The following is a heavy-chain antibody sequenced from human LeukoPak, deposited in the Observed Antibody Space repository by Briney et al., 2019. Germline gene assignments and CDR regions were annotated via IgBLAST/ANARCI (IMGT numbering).Heavy chain of an antibody. CDR2: ISSSGSPT. CDR3: ARDRSPPFDAFDI. J-gene: IGHJ3*02. D-gene: IGHD3-10*01. CDR1: GFTFSSYH. Sequence: GGSLRLSCAASGFTFSSYHMNWVRQAPGKGLEWVSYISSSGSPTYYADSVKGRFTISRDNSKNTVYLQMKSLRADDTAVYYCARDRSPPFDAFDIWGQGTMVTVSS. V-gene: IGHV3-48*01.